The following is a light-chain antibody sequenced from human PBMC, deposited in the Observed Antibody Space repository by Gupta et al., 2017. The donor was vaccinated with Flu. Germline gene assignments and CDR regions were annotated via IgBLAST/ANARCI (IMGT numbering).Light chain of an antibody. CDR1: QGVTNNY. J-gene: IGKJ1*01. CDR3: HQYGDSPRT. CDR2: GAS. Sequence: TLSLSPGERGTLSCRASQGVTNNYLAWYQQKPGQAPRLLIYGASTRATGIPDRFSGSGFGADFTLTISRLEPEDFAVYYCHQYGDSPRTFGQGTKVEI. V-gene: IGKV3-20*01.